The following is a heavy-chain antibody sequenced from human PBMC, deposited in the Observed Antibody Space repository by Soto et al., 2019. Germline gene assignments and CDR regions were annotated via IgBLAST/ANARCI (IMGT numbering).Heavy chain of an antibody. D-gene: IGHD3-10*01. CDR1: GGSISSSSYY. J-gene: IGHJ6*02. Sequence: PSETLSLTCTVSGGSISSSSYYWGWIRQPPGKGLEWIGSIYYSGSTYYNPSLKSRVTISVDTSKNQFSLKLSSVTAAGTAVYYCARHGQYGSGFIGRYYYGMDVWGQGTTVT. CDR2: IYYSGST. CDR3: ARHGQYGSGFIGRYYYGMDV. V-gene: IGHV4-39*01.